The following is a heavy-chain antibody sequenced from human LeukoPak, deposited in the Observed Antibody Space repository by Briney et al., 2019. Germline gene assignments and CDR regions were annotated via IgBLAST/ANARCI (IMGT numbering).Heavy chain of an antibody. CDR3: ARDPYDILTGYYMDV. J-gene: IGHJ6*03. CDR2: INPNSGGT. CDR1: VYTFTGYY. D-gene: IGHD3-9*01. Sequence: ASVKVSCKASVYTFTGYYMHWVRQAPGQGLEWMGWINPNSGGTNYAQKFQGRVTMTRDTSISTAYMELSRLRSDDTAVYYCARDPYDILTGYYMDVWGKGTTVTISS. V-gene: IGHV1-2*02.